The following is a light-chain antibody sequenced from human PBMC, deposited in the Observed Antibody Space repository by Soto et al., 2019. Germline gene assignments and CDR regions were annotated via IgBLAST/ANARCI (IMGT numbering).Light chain of an antibody. Sequence: DIVMTKSPLSLPVTPGEPASISCRSSQSLLHSNGYNYLDWYLQKPGQSPQLLIYLGSNRATGVPARFSGGGSGTDFTLTISSLEPEDFAVYYCQQRSDWPITFGQGTRLEIK. CDR2: LGS. CDR1: QSLLHSNGYNY. V-gene: IGKV2-28*01. CDR3: QQRSDWPIT. J-gene: IGKJ5*01.